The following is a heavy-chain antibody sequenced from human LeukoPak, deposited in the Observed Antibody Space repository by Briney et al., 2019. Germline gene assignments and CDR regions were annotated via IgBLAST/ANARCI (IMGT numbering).Heavy chain of an antibody. V-gene: IGHV3-74*01. D-gene: IGHD3-10*01. CDR2: INSDGSTT. Sequence: GGSLRLSCAASGFSFSNYWMHWVRQAPGKGLAWVSRINSDGSTTSYADSVKGRFTISRDNAKNTLYLQMNSLRAEDTAVYYCVSPLVRGDWGQGTLVTVSS. CDR1: GFSFSNYW. J-gene: IGHJ4*02. CDR3: VSPLVRGD.